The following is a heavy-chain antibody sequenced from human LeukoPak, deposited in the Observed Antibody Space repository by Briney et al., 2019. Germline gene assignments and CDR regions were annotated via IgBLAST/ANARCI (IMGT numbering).Heavy chain of an antibody. CDR3: AILRTASSFDF. V-gene: IGHV6-1*01. CDR1: GDSFSSKSAA. Sequence: SQTLSLTCVISGDSFSSKSAAWNWLRQSPSRGLEWLGRTYYRSKWYHEYAVSVKSRITINPDTSKNQFSLQLNSVTPEDTAIYYCAILRTASSFDFWGQGTLVIVSS. J-gene: IGHJ4*02. CDR2: TYYRSKWYH. D-gene: IGHD1-1*01.